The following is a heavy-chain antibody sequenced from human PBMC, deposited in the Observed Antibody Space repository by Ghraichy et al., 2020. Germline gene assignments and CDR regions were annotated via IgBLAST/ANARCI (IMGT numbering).Heavy chain of an antibody. CDR2: ISGSGGST. J-gene: IGHJ4*02. D-gene: IGHD6-13*01. Sequence: GGSLRLSCAASGFTFSRYAMSWVRQAPGKGLEWVSAISGSGGSTYYADSVKGRFTISRDNSKNTLFLQMNSLRAEDTAVYYCAKRIAAVAVHFFDYWGQGTLVTVSS. CDR3: AKRIAAVAVHFFDY. V-gene: IGHV3-23*01. CDR1: GFTFSRYA.